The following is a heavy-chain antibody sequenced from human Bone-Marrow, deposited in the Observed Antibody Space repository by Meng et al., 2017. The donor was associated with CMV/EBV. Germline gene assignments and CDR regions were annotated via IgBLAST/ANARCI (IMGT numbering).Heavy chain of an antibody. Sequence: GGSLRLSCAASGFTFSSYWMSWVRQAPGKGLEWVANIKQDGSEKYYVDSVKGRFTISRDNAKNSLYLQMNSLRAEDTAVYYCARGDYYDSSGYYYVYYGMDVWGQGTTVTVSS. CDR1: GFTFSSYW. CDR2: IKQDGSEK. V-gene: IGHV3-7*04. D-gene: IGHD3-22*01. J-gene: IGHJ6*02. CDR3: ARGDYYDSSGYYYVYYGMDV.